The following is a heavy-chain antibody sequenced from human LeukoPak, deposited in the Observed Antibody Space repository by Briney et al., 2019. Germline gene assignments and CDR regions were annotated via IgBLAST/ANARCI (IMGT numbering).Heavy chain of an antibody. CDR2: ISPYIGTS. CDR3: ARGSSARPFDL. J-gene: IGHJ3*01. V-gene: IGHV1-18*01. Sequence: ASVKVSCKASGYTFTNYGISWMRQAPGQGPEWMGWISPYIGTSNYAQKFQDRVSMTTDTSTRTAYMELGGLRSDDTAMYYCARGSSARPFDLWGQGTLVTVSS. D-gene: IGHD1-26*01. CDR1: GYTFTNYG.